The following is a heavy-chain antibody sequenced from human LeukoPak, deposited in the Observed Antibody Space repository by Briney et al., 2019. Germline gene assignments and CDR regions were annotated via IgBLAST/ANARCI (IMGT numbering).Heavy chain of an antibody. CDR2: IKEDGSEE. Sequence: GGSLRLSCAASGFTFSSYWMSWVRQDPGKGLEWVANIKEDGSEEYYVDSVKGRFTIARDNAKNSLYLQMNSLRAEDTAVYYCARKGLLSPFNSWGRGTMVTVSS. V-gene: IGHV3-7*01. CDR3: ARKGLLSPFNS. J-gene: IGHJ3*02. D-gene: IGHD2-15*01. CDR1: GFTFSSYW.